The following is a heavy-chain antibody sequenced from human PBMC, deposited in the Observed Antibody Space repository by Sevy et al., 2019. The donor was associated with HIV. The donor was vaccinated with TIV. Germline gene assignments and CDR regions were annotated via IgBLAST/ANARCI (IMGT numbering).Heavy chain of an antibody. Sequence: ASVKVSCKASGYTFTNYDISWVRQAPGQGLEWMGWISGYNGNTNYALKFQGRVTMTTDTSTNTAYIDLRSLRSDDTAVYYCARLAVTGMSETHDSWGHGTLVTVSS. CDR3: ARLAVTGMSETHDS. V-gene: IGHV1-18*01. CDR1: GYTFTNYD. D-gene: IGHD6-19*01. J-gene: IGHJ5*01. CDR2: ISGYNGNT.